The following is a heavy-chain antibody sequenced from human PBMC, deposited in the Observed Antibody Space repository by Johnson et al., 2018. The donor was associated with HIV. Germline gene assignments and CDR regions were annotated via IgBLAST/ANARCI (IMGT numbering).Heavy chain of an antibody. Sequence: QVQLVESGGGVVRPGGSLRLSCAASGFTFDDFGMGWVRQAPGKGLEWVSVIFSVGDVYYADSVKGRFTISRDNSKNTLYLQMNSLRPEDTAAYYCATIAAHGAAFDIWGQGTVVTVSS. J-gene: IGHJ3*02. D-gene: IGHD6-25*01. CDR2: IFSVGDV. V-gene: IGHV3-NL1*01. CDR1: GFTFDDFG. CDR3: ATIAAHGAAFDI.